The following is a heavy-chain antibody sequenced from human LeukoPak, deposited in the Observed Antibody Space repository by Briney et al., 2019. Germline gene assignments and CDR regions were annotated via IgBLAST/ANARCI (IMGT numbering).Heavy chain of an antibody. CDR1: GFIFTTYW. J-gene: IGHJ4*02. CDR3: AKASVVVAATPDYFDY. CDR2: ISGSGGST. Sequence: PGGSLRLSCAASGFIFTTYWMGWVRQAPGKGLEWVSAISGSGGSTYYADSVKGRFTISRDNSKNTLYLQMNSLRAEDTAVYYCAKASVVVAATPDYFDYWGQGTLVTVSS. D-gene: IGHD2-15*01. V-gene: IGHV3-23*01.